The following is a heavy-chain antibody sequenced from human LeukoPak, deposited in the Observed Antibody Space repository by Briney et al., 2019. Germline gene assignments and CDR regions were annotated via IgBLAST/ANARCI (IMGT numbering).Heavy chain of an antibody. CDR3: AGFYDSSGLQDDAFDI. V-gene: IGHV3-11*04. CDR2: ISSSGTTI. Sequence: GGSLRLSCAASGVTFSGYYMSWIRQAPGKGLEWISYISSSGTTIHYADSVKGRFTISRDNAKNSLYLQMNSLRAEDTAVYYCAGFYDSSGLQDDAFDIWGQGTMVTVSS. J-gene: IGHJ3*02. D-gene: IGHD3-22*01. CDR1: GVTFSGYY.